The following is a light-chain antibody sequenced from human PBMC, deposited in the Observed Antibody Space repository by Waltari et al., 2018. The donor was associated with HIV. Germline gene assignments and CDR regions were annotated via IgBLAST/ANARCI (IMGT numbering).Light chain of an antibody. Sequence: QSVLTQPPSASGTPGQRVTISCSGSSSNIGSNAVNWYQQLPGTAPKLLIYSNNQRTSGVPDRCSGSKSGTSASLAISGLQSDDEADYYCAAWDDSLNDSYVFGPGTKVTVL. CDR1: SSNIGSNA. V-gene: IGLV1-44*01. CDR3: AAWDDSLNDSYV. J-gene: IGLJ1*01. CDR2: SNN.